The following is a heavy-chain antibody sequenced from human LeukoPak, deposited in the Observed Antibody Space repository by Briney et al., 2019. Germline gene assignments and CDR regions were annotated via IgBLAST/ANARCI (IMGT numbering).Heavy chain of an antibody. V-gene: IGHV4-59*01. J-gene: IGHJ4*02. Sequence: PSETLSLTCTVSGGSISSYYWSWIRQPPGKGLEWIGYIYYSGSTNYNPSLKSRVTISVDTSKNQFSLKLSSVTAADTAVYYCARDSDYAHFDYWGQGTLVTVSS. CDR2: IYYSGST. CDR3: ARDSDYAHFDY. D-gene: IGHD4-17*01. CDR1: GGSISSYY.